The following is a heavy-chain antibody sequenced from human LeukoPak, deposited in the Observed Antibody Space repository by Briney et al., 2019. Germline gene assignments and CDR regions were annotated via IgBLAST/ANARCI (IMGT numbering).Heavy chain of an antibody. CDR2: IDPSDSYT. CDR3: ATSVGAEYFQH. CDR1: GYSFTSYW. Sequence: GESLQISCKGSGYSFTSYWISWVRPMPGKGQEWMGRIDPSDSYTNYSPSFQGHVTISADKSITTAYLQWRSLKASDTAMFYCATSVGAEYFQHWGQGTLVTVSS. V-gene: IGHV5-10-1*01. J-gene: IGHJ1*01.